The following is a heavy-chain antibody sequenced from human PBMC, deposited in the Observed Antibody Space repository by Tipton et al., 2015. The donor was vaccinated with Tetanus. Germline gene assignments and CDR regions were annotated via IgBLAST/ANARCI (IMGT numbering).Heavy chain of an antibody. CDR3: ARDRHPYRISGAFRGNDALDI. CDR1: GASFSDYY. J-gene: IGHJ3*02. CDR2: IFSGGTT. Sequence: TLSLTCAVYGASFSDYYWNWVRQNPGKGLEWLGYIFSGGTTFYSPSLNGRVSMSLDTSKNLFALRLASVTAADTAVYYCARDRHPYRISGAFRGNDALDIWDPGALVTVSS. D-gene: IGHD1-26*01. V-gene: IGHV4-31*11.